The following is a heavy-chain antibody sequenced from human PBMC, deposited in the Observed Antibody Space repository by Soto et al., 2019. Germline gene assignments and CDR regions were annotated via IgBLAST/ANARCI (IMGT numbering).Heavy chain of an antibody. CDR2: IKEDGSQK. Sequence: GGSLRLSCVASGFTFSNFWMSWIRQAPGKGLEWVANIKEDGSQKWYVDSVKGRFAISRDNAKNSLYLQMNGLRVEDTAVYYCARDYYKYYDSSGYYRSPAYWGQGTLVTVSS. CDR3: ARDYYKYYDSSGYYRSPAY. V-gene: IGHV3-7*01. D-gene: IGHD3-22*01. CDR1: GFTFSNFW. J-gene: IGHJ4*02.